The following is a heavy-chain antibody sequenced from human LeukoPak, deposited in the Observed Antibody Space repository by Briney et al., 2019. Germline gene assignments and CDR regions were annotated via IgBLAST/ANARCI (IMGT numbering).Heavy chain of an antibody. V-gene: IGHV4-39*07. CDR2: IYYSGST. CDR1: GGSISSYY. D-gene: IGHD3-3*01. Sequence: SETLSLTCTVSGGSISSYYWGWIRQPPGKGLEWIGSIYYSGSTYYNPSLKSRVTISVDTSKNQFSLKLSSVTAADTAVYYCAREDTIFGVVTRRYYYYMDVWGKGTTVTVSS. CDR3: AREDTIFGVVTRRYYYYMDV. J-gene: IGHJ6*03.